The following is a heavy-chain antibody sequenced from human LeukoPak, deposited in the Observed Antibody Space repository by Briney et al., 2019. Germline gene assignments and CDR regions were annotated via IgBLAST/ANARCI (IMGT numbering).Heavy chain of an antibody. D-gene: IGHD1-14*01. Sequence: TGGSLRLSCAASGFTVSTNYMSWVRQAPGRGLEWVSVIFSDGTTHYAASVKGRFTISRDNSKNTLYLQMNSLRAEDTAVYYCAKLGISDGIDYWGQGTLVTVSS. J-gene: IGHJ4*02. CDR2: IFSDGTT. V-gene: IGHV3-53*01. CDR1: GFTVSTNY. CDR3: AKLGISDGIDY.